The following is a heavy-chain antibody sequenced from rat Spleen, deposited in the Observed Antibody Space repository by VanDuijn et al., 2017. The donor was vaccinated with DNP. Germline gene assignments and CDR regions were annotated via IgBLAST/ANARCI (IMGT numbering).Heavy chain of an antibody. Sequence: QVQLKESGPVLVQASETLSLTCTVSGFSLTNYGVIWVRQSPGKGLEWMGIIWGHGNTDYNSALKSRLSISRDTSKSQVFLKMNSLQTEDTAIYYCAREHILQPFDYWGQGVMVTVSS. V-gene: IGHV2S75*01. J-gene: IGHJ2*01. CDR2: IWGHGNT. D-gene: IGHD1-1*01. CDR3: AREHILQPFDY. CDR1: GFSLTNYG.